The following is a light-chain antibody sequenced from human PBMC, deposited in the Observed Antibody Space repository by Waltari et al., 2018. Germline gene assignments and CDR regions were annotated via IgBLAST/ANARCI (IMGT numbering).Light chain of an antibody. V-gene: IGKV1-6*01. CDR1: QGVRND. CDR3: LQDYSYPRT. CDR2: AAS. J-gene: IGKJ1*01. Sequence: AIQMTQSPSSLSASIRDRVPITCRASQGVRNDVGWYQQKPGKAPKLLVYAASTLHIGVPSRFSGSGSDTDFTLTVTSLQPEDFATYYCLQDYSYPRTFGQGTRVEIK.